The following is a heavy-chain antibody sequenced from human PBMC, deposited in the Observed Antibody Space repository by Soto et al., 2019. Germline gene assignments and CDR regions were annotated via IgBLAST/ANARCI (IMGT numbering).Heavy chain of an antibody. CDR2: INPNTGGT. CDR3: ARAIKRWEVNYYFDF. J-gene: IGHJ4*02. Sequence: QVHLVQSGAEVKKPGASVKVSCKASGYTFTDYYMHWVRQAPGQGLEWMGWINPNTGGTNYAQEFQGRVTMTRDTSTTTAYMELSRLRSDDTAVYYCARAIKRWEVNYYFDFWGQGTLVTVSS. D-gene: IGHD1-26*01. V-gene: IGHV1-2*02. CDR1: GYTFTDYY.